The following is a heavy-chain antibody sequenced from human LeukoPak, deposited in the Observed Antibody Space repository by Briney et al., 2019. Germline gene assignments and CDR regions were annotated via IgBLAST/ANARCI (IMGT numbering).Heavy chain of an antibody. CDR2: ISAYNGNT. D-gene: IGHD2-2*01. J-gene: IGHJ5*02. CDR1: GYTFTSYG. Sequence: ASVKVSCKASGYTFTSYGISWVRQAPGQGHEWMGWISAYNGNTNYAQKLQGRVTMTTDTSTSTAYMELRSLRSDDTAVYYCARGCSSTSCYHFRWFDPWGQGTLVTVSS. V-gene: IGHV1-18*01. CDR3: ARGCSSTSCYHFRWFDP.